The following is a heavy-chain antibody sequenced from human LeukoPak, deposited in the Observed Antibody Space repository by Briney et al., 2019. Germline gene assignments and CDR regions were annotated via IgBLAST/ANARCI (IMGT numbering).Heavy chain of an antibody. D-gene: IGHD1-26*01. CDR1: GFTFSSYG. CDR2: IRYDGSNK. V-gene: IGHV3-30*02. Sequence: GGSLRLSCAASGFTFSSYGMHWVRQAPGKGLEWVAFIRYDGSNKYYADSVKGRFTISRDNSKNTLYLQMNSLRAEDTAGYYCAKESGIVGASQMAFDIRGQGTMFTVSS. J-gene: IGHJ3*02. CDR3: AKESGIVGASQMAFDI.